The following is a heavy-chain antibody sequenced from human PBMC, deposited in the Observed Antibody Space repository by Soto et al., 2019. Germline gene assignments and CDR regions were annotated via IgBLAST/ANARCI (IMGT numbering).Heavy chain of an antibody. CDR1: GGTFSSYA. J-gene: IGHJ4*02. CDR2: IIPIFGTA. Sequence: SVTVSCKASGGTFSSYAISWVRQALGQGLEWMGGIIPIFGTANYAQKFQGRVTITADESTSTAYMELSSLRSEDTAVYYCARRIAAAGPYYFDYWGQGTLVTVSS. V-gene: IGHV1-69*13. D-gene: IGHD6-13*01. CDR3: ARRIAAAGPYYFDY.